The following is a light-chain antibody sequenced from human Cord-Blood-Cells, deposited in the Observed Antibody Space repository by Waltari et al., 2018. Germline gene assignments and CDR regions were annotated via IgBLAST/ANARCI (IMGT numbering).Light chain of an antibody. Sequence: DIVMTQSPLSLPVTPGGPAYISCRASQIRLHSNGYNYLDWYLQKPRQSPQLLNYLGSKRASGGPDRFSGSGSCTYFTLKISRVEAEDVGVYYCMQALQSPYTFGQGTKLEIK. CDR2: LGS. J-gene: IGKJ2*01. CDR3: MQALQSPYT. CDR1: QIRLHSNGYNY. V-gene: IGKV2-28*01.